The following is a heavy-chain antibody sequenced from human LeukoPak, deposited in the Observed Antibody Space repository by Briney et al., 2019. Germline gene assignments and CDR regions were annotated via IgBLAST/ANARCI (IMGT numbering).Heavy chain of an antibody. CDR1: GFTFSSYA. V-gene: IGHV3-30-3*01. CDR2: ISYDGSNK. CDR3: AREGELGAAQYYFDY. D-gene: IGHD6-13*01. J-gene: IGHJ4*02. Sequence: GGSLRLSCAASGFTFSSYAMHWVRQAPGKGLEWVVVISYDGSNKYYADSVKGRFTISRDNSKNTLYLQMNSLRAEDTAVYYCAREGELGAAQYYFDYWGQGTLVTVSS.